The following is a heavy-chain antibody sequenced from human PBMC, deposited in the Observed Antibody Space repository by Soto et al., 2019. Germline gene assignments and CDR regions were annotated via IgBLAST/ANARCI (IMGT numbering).Heavy chain of an antibody. CDR2: ISYDGSNK. J-gene: IGHJ6*03. D-gene: IGHD2-8*01. CDR3: TKDSDTSMYYYYFYYMDV. V-gene: IGHV3-30*18. CDR1: GFTFSSYA. Sequence: QVQLVESGGGVVQPGRSLRLSCAASGFTFSSYAMHWVRQAPGKGLEWVAVISYDGSNKYHADSVKGRFTISRDNSKNTLYLQINSLRAEDTAVYYCTKDSDTSMYYYYFYYMDVWGKGTTVTVSS.